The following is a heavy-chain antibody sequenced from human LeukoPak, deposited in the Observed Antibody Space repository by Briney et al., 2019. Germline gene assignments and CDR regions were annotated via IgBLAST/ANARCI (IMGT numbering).Heavy chain of an antibody. CDR2: INAGNGNT. CDR3: ARGHSRSIFGVVIEYYFDY. Sequence: GASVKVSCKASGYTFTSYAMHWVRQAPGQRLEWMGWINAGNGNTKYSQKFQGRVTITRDTSASTAYMELSSLRSEDTAVYYCARGHSRSIFGVVIEYYFDYWGQGTLVTVSS. V-gene: IGHV1-3*01. J-gene: IGHJ4*02. CDR1: GYTFTSYA. D-gene: IGHD3-3*01.